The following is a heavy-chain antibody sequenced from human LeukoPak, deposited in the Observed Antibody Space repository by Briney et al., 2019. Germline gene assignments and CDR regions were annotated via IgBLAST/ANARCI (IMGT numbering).Heavy chain of an antibody. CDR1: GYSISSGYY. CDR3: ARDLGPDAFDI. J-gene: IGHJ3*02. V-gene: IGHV4-38-2*02. CDR2: IYHSGST. Sequence: SETLSLTCTVSGYSISSGYYWGWIRQPPGKGLEWIGSIYHSGSTYYNPSLKSRVTISLDTSKNQFSLKLSSVTAADTAVYYCARDLGPDAFDIWGQGTMVTVSS.